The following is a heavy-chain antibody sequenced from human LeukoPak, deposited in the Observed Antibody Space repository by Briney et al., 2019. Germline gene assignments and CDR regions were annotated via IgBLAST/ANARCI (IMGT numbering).Heavy chain of an antibody. CDR2: ISYDGSNK. D-gene: IGHD6-19*01. CDR3: ARDREWLAPFDY. J-gene: IGHJ4*02. V-gene: IGHV3-30*04. Sequence: GGSLRLSCAASGFTFSSHAMHWVRQAPGKGLEWVAVISYDGSNKYYADSVKGRFTISRDNSKNTLYLQMNSLRAEDTAVYYCARDREWLAPFDYWGQGTLVTVSS. CDR1: GFTFSSHA.